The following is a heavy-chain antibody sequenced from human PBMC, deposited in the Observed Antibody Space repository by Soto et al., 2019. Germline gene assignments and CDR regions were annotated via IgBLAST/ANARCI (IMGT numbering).Heavy chain of an antibody. D-gene: IGHD5-18*01. Sequence: QVQLQESGPGLVKPSETLSLTCTVTGDSITSYYWSWIRQPPGRGLEWSGFIYNSVSTTYNPSLKSRVTISVDTSKDQFSLKLNSVTAADTAMYYCASTAPRYYFDSWGQGTLVTVCS. V-gene: IGHV4-59*12. J-gene: IGHJ4*02. CDR1: GDSITSYY. CDR3: ASTAPRYYFDS. CDR2: IYNSVST.